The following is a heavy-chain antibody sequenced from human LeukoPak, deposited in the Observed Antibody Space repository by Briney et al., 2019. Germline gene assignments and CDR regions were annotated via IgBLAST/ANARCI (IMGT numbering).Heavy chain of an antibody. J-gene: IGHJ4*02. CDR3: ARVRAVADPHFDY. Sequence: GASVKVSCKASGYTFTGHYMHWVRQAPGQGLEWMGWINPNSGGTNYAQKFQGRVTMTRDTSISTAYMELSRLRSDDTAVYYCARVRAVADPHFDYWGQGTLVTVSS. CDR1: GYTFTGHY. V-gene: IGHV1-2*02. D-gene: IGHD6-19*01. CDR2: INPNSGGT.